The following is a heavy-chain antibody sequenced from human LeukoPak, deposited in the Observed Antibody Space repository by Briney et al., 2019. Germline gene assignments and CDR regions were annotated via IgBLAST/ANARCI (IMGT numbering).Heavy chain of an antibody. CDR2: ISYDGSNK. CDR3: AKDRHCSGGSCYPGPYYYGMDV. D-gene: IGHD2-15*01. J-gene: IGHJ6*02. Sequence: GRSLRLSCAASGFTFSSYGMQWVRQAPGKGLEWVAVISYDGSNKYYADSVKGRFTISRDNSKNTLYLQMNSLRAEDTAVYYCAKDRHCSGGSCYPGPYYYGMDVWGQGTTVTVSS. CDR1: GFTFSSYG. V-gene: IGHV3-30*18.